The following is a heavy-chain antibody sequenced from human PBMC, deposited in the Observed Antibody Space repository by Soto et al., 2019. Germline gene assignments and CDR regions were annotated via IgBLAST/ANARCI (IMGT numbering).Heavy chain of an antibody. D-gene: IGHD1-26*01. CDR1: GFTFSTYS. V-gene: IGHV3-48*02. Sequence: EVQLVESGGGLVQPGGSLRLSCAASGFTFSTYSMDWVRQAPGKGLEWLSYISSASSTMSYADSVRGRFTISRDNAKNSLYLQLNSLRDEDTALYYCTRGVGVGATMMDWGQGTLVTVSS. CDR3: TRGVGVGATMMD. CDR2: ISSASSTM. J-gene: IGHJ4*02.